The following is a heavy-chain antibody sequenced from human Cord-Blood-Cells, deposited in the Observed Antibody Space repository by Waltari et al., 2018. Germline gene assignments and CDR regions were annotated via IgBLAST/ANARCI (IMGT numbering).Heavy chain of an antibody. CDR2: ISYSGSP. V-gene: IGHV4-39*01. Sequence: QLQLQESGPGLVKPSETLSLTCTVSGGSISSSSYYWGWIRQPPGKGLEWIGSISYSGSPHYNPPLKSRVTISVDTSKNQFSLKLSSVTAADTAVYYCASTREYYYDSSGYYNAFDIWGQGTMVTVSS. CDR3: ASTREYYYDSSGYYNAFDI. CDR1: GGSISSSSYY. J-gene: IGHJ3*02. D-gene: IGHD3-22*01.